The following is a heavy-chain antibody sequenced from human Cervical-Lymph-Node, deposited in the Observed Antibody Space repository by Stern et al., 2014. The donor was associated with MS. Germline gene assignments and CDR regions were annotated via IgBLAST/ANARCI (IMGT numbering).Heavy chain of an antibody. D-gene: IGHD1-1*01. V-gene: IGHV5-51*01. CDR2: IFPADSDT. Sequence: EVQLVESGAEVRKPGESLKISCKASGYSFAHYWIGWVRQMPGKGLEGMGIIFPADSDTRYRASFQGQVTISADKSSSTAYMQWNSLKASDSAMYYCARRVLSESDDNWYSGMDAWGQGTTVTVSS. CDR3: ARRVLSESDDNWYSGMDA. CDR1: GYSFAHYW. J-gene: IGHJ6*02.